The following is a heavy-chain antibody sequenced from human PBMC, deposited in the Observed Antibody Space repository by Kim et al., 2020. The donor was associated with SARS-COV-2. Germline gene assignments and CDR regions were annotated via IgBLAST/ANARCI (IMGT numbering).Heavy chain of an antibody. CDR3: ASAHESYYYGMNF. CDR1: GYTFTSYD. CDR2: MNPISGNT. Sequence: ASVKVSCKASGYTFTSYDINGVRQATGQGLERMGWMNPISGNTGYAQKFQGRVTMTRNTSISTAYMELSSLRSEDTAVYYCASAHESYYYGMNFWGKGTTVTVSS. J-gene: IGHJ6*04. V-gene: IGHV1-8*02.